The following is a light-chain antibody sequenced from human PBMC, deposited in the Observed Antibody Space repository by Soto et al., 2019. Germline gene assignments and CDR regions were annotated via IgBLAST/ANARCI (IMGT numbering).Light chain of an antibody. V-gene: IGLV2-23*01. Sequence: QSVLTQPASVSGSPEQSITISCTGPGSDVGSFDLVSWYQQHPGKAPKLIIFEGSKRPSGISTRFSGSKSDNRASLTISGLQAEDEADYYCSSYAGSMTWVFGGGTKVTVL. J-gene: IGLJ3*02. CDR1: GSDVGSFDL. CDR3: SSYAGSMTWV. CDR2: EGS.